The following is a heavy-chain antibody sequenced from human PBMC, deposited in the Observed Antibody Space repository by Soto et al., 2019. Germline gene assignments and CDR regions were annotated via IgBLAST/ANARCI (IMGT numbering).Heavy chain of an antibody. CDR2: IYHSGTT. D-gene: IGHD2-8*01. CDR3: ARSQGVSATHHVDA. CDR1: GGSISSINW. J-gene: IGHJ5*02. Sequence: QVQLQESGPGLVKPSGTLSLTCGVSGGSISSINWWSWVRQSPRKGLEWIGEIYHSGTTNYNPSLESRVTLSVDKSKNQIYLTLTSMTAADTAVYFGARSQGVSATHHVDAWGQGTLVTVSS. V-gene: IGHV4-4*02.